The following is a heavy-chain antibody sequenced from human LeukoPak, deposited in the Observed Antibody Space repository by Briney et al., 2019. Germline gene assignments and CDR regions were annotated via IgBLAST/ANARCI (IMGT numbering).Heavy chain of an antibody. D-gene: IGHD3-22*01. CDR1: GFTFSSYS. J-gene: IGHJ6*02. V-gene: IGHV3-21*01. Sequence: GGSLRLSCAASGFTFSSYSMNWVRQAPGKGLEWVSSISSSSSYIYYADSVKGRFTISRDNAKNSLYLQMNSLRAEDTAVYYCARGPYDSSGYYYDYYYYGMDVWGQGTTVTVSS. CDR2: ISSSSSYI. CDR3: ARGPYDSSGYYYDYYYYGMDV.